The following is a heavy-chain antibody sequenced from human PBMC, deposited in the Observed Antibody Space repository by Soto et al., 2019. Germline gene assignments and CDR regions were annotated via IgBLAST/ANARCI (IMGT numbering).Heavy chain of an antibody. CDR2: IYYSGST. CDR3: ARTYYDDSSGYDHYNGFDP. CDR1: GGSISSGGYY. V-gene: IGHV4-31*01. J-gene: IGHJ5*02. D-gene: IGHD3-22*01. Sequence: QVQLQESGPGLVKPSQTLSLTCTVSGGSISSGGYYWSWIRQHPGKGLEWIGYIYYSGSTYYNPLFQCQDTISVDTYKTHFSVKLSSVTAADTAVYFCARTYYDDSSGYDHYNGFDPWGQGTLVTVSS.